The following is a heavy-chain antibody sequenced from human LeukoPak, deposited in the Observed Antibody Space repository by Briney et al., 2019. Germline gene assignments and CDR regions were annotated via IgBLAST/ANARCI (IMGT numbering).Heavy chain of an antibody. Sequence: SETLSLTCAVYGGSFSGYYWSWIRQPPGKGLEWIGEINHSGSTNYNPSLKSRVTISVDTSKNQFSLKLSSVTAADTAVYDCARGGHIVVVTANYWYFDLWGRGTLVTVSS. CDR2: INHSGST. J-gene: IGHJ2*01. V-gene: IGHV4-34*01. CDR1: GGSFSGYY. CDR3: ARGGHIVVVTANYWYFDL. D-gene: IGHD2-21*02.